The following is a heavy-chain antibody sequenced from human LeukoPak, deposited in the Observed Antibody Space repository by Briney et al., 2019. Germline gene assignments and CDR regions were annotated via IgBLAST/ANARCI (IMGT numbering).Heavy chain of an antibody. CDR2: IWYDGTEE. V-gene: IGHV3-33*03. D-gene: IGHD3-10*01. CDR1: GFTFSTHG. J-gene: IGHJ5*02. Sequence: PGASLRLSCAASGFTFSTHGMHWVRQAPGKGLEWVALIWYDGTEEQYGQSVKGRFTISRDNSANTLYLQMNRLRVEDTAVYYCPKVLPPGSPDPWGKGPLVTVS. CDR3: PKVLPPGSPDP.